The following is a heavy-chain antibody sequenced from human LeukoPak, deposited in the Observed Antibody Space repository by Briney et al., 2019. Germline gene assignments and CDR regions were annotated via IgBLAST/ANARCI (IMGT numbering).Heavy chain of an antibody. V-gene: IGHV1-8*01. CDR3: ARGHPAATYYDILTGYYHDYYYYYMDV. CDR2: MNPNSGNT. J-gene: IGHJ6*03. Sequence: GASVKVSCKASGYTFTSYDINWVRQATGQGLEWMGWMNPNSGNTGYAQKFQGRVTMTRNTSISTTYMELSSLRSEDTAVYYCARGHPAATYYDILTGYYHDYYYYYMDVWGKGTTVTISS. D-gene: IGHD3-9*01. CDR1: GYTFTSYD.